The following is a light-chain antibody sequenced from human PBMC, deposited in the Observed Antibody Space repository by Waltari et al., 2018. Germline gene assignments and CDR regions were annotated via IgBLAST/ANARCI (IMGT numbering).Light chain of an antibody. J-gene: IGLJ1*01. CDR2: YDR. CDR3: HVWHPHVDPGV. Sequence: SYVVTQSPSVSVAPGETARIPCGGGNLGGKSVPWYQQKAGQAPVLVIFYDRDRPSGIPDRFSGSNSGNTATLTISRVEAGDEARYYCHVWHPHVDPGVFGTGTEVTVL. CDR1: NLGGKS. V-gene: IGLV3-21*04.